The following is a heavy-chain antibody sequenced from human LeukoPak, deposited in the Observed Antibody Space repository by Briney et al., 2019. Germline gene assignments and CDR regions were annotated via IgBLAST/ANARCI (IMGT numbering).Heavy chain of an antibody. CDR1: GYTFTSYD. CDR3: ARGPFYDSSGYYFDY. D-gene: IGHD3-22*01. J-gene: IGHJ4*02. Sequence: ASVKVSCKASGYTFTSYDINWVRQATGQGLEWMGWRNPNSGNTGYAQKFQGRVTITRNTSISTAYMELSSLRSEDTAVYYCARGPFYDSSGYYFDYWGQGTLVTVSS. V-gene: IGHV1-8*03. CDR2: RNPNSGNT.